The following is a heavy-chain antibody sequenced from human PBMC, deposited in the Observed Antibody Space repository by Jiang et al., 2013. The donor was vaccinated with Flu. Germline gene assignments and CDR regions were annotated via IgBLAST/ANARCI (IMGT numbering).Heavy chain of an antibody. Sequence: SQTLSLTCAISGDSVSTYGFAWNWIRQSPSRGLEWLGRTYYQSKWFYNYAVSVKSRITINPDTSMNHFSLQLNSVTPEDTAVYYCVRGRTWGLGRYFDLWGRGTLVTVSA. CDR1: GDSVSTYGFA. J-gene: IGHJ2*01. D-gene: IGHD7-27*01. CDR3: VRGRTWGLGRYFDL. V-gene: IGHV6-1*01. CDR2: TYYQSKWFY.